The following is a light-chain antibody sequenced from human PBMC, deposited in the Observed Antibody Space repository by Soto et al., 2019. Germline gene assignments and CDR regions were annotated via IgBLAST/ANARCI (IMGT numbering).Light chain of an antibody. J-gene: IGKJ1*01. Sequence: EVVLTQSPGTLCLSPGERATLSCRASQSVSSSDLAWYQQKPGQAPRLLISGASSRATGIPDRFSGSGSGTDFTLTISRLEPEDFAVFYCQQYGTSPPTFGQGTKVDIK. CDR2: GAS. CDR1: QSVSSSD. CDR3: QQYGTSPPT. V-gene: IGKV3-20*01.